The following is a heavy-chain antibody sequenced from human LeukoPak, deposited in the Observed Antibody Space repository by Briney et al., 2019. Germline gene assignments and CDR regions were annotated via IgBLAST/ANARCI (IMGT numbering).Heavy chain of an antibody. D-gene: IGHD4-17*01. V-gene: IGHV3-23*01. J-gene: IGHJ3*01. CDR2: SRSGGANN. CDR3: GRDPNGDYLGAFEF. CDR1: GFTISDYG. Sequence: GGSLRLSCAASGFTISDYGLVWVRQAPGKGLEWVSGSRSGGANNFYADAVKGRFTIPRDNSKNTLYLQVNSLRADDTAVYYCGRDPNGDYLGAFEFWGHGTTVIVSS.